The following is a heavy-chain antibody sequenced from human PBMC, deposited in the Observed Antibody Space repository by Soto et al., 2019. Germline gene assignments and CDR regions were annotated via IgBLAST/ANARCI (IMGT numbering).Heavy chain of an antibody. J-gene: IGHJ4*02. D-gene: IGHD6-6*01. V-gene: IGHV3-21*01. Sequence: GGSLRLSCAASGFTFSTYSMNWVRQAPGKGLEWVSSISGNSDYIYDADSVKGRFTVSRDNARNSLYLQMNSLSAEDTAVYYCSRDHSSSSGEFDYWGQGTLVTVSS. CDR3: SRDHSSSSGEFDY. CDR2: ISGNSDYI. CDR1: GFTFSTYS.